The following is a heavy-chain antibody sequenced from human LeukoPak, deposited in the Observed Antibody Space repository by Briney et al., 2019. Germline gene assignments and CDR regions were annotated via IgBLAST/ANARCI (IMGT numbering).Heavy chain of an antibody. CDR2: IYYSGST. CDR1: GGSISSYY. CDR3: ARLQGAITMVRGVTYYFDY. J-gene: IGHJ4*02. Sequence: SETLFLTCTVSGGSISSYYWSWIRQPPGKGLEWIGYIYYSGSTNYNPSLKSRVTISVDTSKNQFSLKLSSVTAADTAVYYCARLQGAITMVRGVTYYFDYWGQGTLVTVSS. V-gene: IGHV4-59*08. D-gene: IGHD3-10*01.